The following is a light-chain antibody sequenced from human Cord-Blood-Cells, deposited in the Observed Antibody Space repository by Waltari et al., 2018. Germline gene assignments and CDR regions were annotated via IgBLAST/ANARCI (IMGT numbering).Light chain of an antibody. J-gene: IGLJ2*01. CDR2: EVS. Sequence: QSALTQPASVSGSPGQSITISCTGNSSDVGSYNPVSWYQQHPGKAPKLLIYEVSKRPSGVSNRFSGSKSGNTASLTISGLQAEDEADYYCCSYAGSSTVVFGGGTKLTVL. V-gene: IGLV2-23*02. CDR3: CSYAGSSTVV. CDR1: SSDVGSYNP.